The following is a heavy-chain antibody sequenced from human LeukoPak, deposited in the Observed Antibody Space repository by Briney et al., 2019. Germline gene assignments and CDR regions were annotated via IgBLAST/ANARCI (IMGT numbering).Heavy chain of an antibody. CDR3: ARGDLYSSAHLDY. Sequence: GESLKISCKGSGYSFTNYWIGWVRQMPGKGLEWMGVIYPGDSDTRYSPSFQGQVTISADKSISTAYLQWSSLKASDTAMYYCARGDLYSSAHLDYWGQGTLVTVSS. CDR2: IYPGDSDT. CDR1: GYSFTNYW. J-gene: IGHJ4*02. D-gene: IGHD6-25*01. V-gene: IGHV5-51*01.